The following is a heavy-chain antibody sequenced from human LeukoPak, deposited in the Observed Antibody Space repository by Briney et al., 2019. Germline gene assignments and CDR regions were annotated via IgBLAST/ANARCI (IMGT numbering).Heavy chain of an antibody. CDR1: GGTFSNYA. CDR3: ARGAILEWLPLSDSSRYYFDY. J-gene: IGHJ4*02. CDR2: IIPIFGTA. V-gene: IGHV1-69*05. D-gene: IGHD3-3*02. Sequence: SVKVSCKASGGTFSNYAISWVRQAPGQGLEWMGGIIPIFGTANYAQKFQGRVTITTDESTSTDYMELSTLRSEDTAVYYCARGAILEWLPLSDSSRYYFDYWGQGTLVPVSS.